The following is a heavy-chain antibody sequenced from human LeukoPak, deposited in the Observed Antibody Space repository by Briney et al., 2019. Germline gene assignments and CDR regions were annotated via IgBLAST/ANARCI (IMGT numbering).Heavy chain of an antibody. CDR3: AREAPNYYYGMDV. CDR2: ISSSSSTI. Sequence: GGSLRLSCAASGFTFNSYNMNWVRQAPGKGLEWVSYISSSSSTIYYADSVKGRFTISRDNSKNTLYLQMNSLRAEDTAVYYCAREAPNYYYGMDVWGQGTTVTVSS. D-gene: IGHD6-6*01. J-gene: IGHJ6*02. V-gene: IGHV3-48*01. CDR1: GFTFNSYN.